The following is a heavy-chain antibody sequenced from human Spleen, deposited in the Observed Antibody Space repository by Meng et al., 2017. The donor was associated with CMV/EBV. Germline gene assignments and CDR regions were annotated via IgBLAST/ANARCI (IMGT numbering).Heavy chain of an antibody. CDR1: GLSVTSNY. CDR2: IYSAGST. J-gene: IGHJ6*02. D-gene: IGHD6-13*01. Sequence: GESLKISCAASGLSVTSNYMTWVRQAPGKGLEWVSVIYSAGSTYYAASVKGRFTISRDNSNNTLYLHMSSLRAEDTAVYYCARDQGSWYCYGMDVWGQGTTVTVSS. CDR3: ARDQGSWYCYGMDV. V-gene: IGHV3-66*02.